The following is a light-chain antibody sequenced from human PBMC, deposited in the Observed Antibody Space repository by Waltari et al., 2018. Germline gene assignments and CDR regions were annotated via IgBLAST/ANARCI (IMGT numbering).Light chain of an antibody. Sequence: SYVVTQSPSVSVAPGETARITCGGDNIGSKSVHWYQQRPGQAPVLVISYDSDRPSGLPARFSGSNSGNTATLTISWVEADDEADYYCLVWHSTTDHHGVFGGGTKLTVL. CDR3: LVWHSTTDHHGV. CDR1: NIGSKS. CDR2: YDS. V-gene: IGLV3-21*04. J-gene: IGLJ2*01.